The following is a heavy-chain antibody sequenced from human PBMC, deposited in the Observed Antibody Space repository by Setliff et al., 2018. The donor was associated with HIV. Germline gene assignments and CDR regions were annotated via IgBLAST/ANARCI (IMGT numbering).Heavy chain of an antibody. D-gene: IGHD1-1*01. V-gene: IGHV4-4*02. CDR1: GCAISSNML. CDR2: ISHSVTA. Sequence: SETLSLTCTVSGCAISSNMLWSWVRQSPGKGLEWIGEISHSVTAYYNASLKSRVTMSIDESTDQFSLQMRSVTAADTAVYYCARATRRNDAFDIWGQGTMVTVSS. J-gene: IGHJ3*02. CDR3: ARATRRNDAFDI.